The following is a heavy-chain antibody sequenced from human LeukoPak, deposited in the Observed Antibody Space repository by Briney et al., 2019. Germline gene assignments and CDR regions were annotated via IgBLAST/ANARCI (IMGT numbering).Heavy chain of an antibody. J-gene: IGHJ3*02. CDR2: IYTSGST. Sequence: SETLSLTCTVSGNSISSGDNYWSWIRQPAGKGLEWIGRIYTSGSTNYNPSLKSRVTISVDTSKNQFSLKLSSVTAADTAVYYCARDTSSTWYFYAFDIWGQGTMVTVSS. V-gene: IGHV4-61*02. CDR3: ARDTSSTWYFYAFDI. D-gene: IGHD6-13*01. CDR1: GNSISSGDNY.